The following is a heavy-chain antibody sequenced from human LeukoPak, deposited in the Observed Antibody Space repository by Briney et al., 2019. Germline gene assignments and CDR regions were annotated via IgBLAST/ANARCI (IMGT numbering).Heavy chain of an antibody. V-gene: IGHV1-2*02. D-gene: IGHD6-19*01. CDR2: INPNSGGT. J-gene: IGHJ4*02. CDR1: EYTFTGYY. CDR3: ARVRPYSSGWNFDY. Sequence: ASVKVSCKASEYTFTGYYMHWGGQAPGQGLGWMGWINPNSGGTNYAQKFQGRVTMTRDTSISTAYMELSRLKSDDTAVYYCARVRPYSSGWNFDYWGQGTLLTVSS.